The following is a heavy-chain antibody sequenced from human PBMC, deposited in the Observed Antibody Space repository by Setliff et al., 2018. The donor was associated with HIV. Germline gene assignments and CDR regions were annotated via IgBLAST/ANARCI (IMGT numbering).Heavy chain of an antibody. D-gene: IGHD6-13*01. CDR2: IYPDDSNI. Sequence: GESPKISCKALDYTFSTYWIGWVRQKPGEGLEWMGIIYPDDSNIRYNPSFQNRVTISADKSITTAYLQINNLKASDTATYYCARRDGRSMNAFEIWGPGTVVTVSS. CDR1: DYTFSTYW. V-gene: IGHV5-51*01. J-gene: IGHJ3*02. CDR3: ARRDGRSMNAFEI.